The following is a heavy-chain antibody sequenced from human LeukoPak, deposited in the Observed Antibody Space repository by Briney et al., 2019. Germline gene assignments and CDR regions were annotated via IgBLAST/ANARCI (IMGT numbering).Heavy chain of an antibody. CDR2: IYYSGST. CDR1: GGSISSYY. D-gene: IGHD2-2*01. V-gene: IGHV4-59*01. Sequence: TSETLSLTCTVSGGSISSYYWSWIRQPPGKGLEWIGYIYYSGSTNYNPSLKSRVTISVDTSKNQFSLKLSSVTAADTAVYYCARDLGYCSSTSCSRSAYYGMDVWGQGTTVTVSS. J-gene: IGHJ6*02. CDR3: ARDLGYCSSTSCSRSAYYGMDV.